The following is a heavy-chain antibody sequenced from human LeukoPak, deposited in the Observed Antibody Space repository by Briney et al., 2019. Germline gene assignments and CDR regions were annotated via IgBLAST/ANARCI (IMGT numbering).Heavy chain of an antibody. CDR1: GYTFTGYY. D-gene: IGHD4-17*01. V-gene: IGHV1-2*02. J-gene: IGHJ4*02. CDR2: INPNSGGT. CDR3: ARSLKATVTPGVDY. Sequence: ASVKVSCKASGYTFTGYYMHWVRQAPGQGLEWMGWINPNSGGTNYAQKFQGRVTMTRDTSISTAYMELSRLRSDDTAVYYCARSLKATVTPGVDYWGQGTLVTVSS.